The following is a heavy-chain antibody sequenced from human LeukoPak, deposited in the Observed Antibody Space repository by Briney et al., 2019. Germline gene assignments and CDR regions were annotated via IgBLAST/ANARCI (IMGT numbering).Heavy chain of an antibody. CDR3: RGDSSGYYPTMAFDI. D-gene: IGHD3-22*01. Sequence: SETLSLTCTVSGGSISSYYWSWIRQPAGKGLEWIGRIYTSGSTNHNPPHKSRVTMSVDTSKNQFSLKLSSETAADTAVYYCRGDSSGYYPTMAFDIWGQGTMVTVSS. J-gene: IGHJ3*02. V-gene: IGHV4-4*07. CDR1: GGSISSYY. CDR2: IYTSGST.